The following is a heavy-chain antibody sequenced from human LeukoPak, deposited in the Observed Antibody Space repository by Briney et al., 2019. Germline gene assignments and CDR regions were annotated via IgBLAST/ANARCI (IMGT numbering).Heavy chain of an antibody. CDR1: GFTVSSNY. J-gene: IGHJ4*02. CDR3: ARGETFSSWSTFDY. Sequence: PGGSLRLSCAASGFTVSSNYMSWVRQAPGKGLEWVSVIYSGGSTYYADSVKGRFTISRGNAKNTQYLQMNSLRVDDTAVYYCARGETFSSWSTFDYWGQGTVVTVSS. D-gene: IGHD6-13*01. V-gene: IGHV3-53*01. CDR2: IYSGGST.